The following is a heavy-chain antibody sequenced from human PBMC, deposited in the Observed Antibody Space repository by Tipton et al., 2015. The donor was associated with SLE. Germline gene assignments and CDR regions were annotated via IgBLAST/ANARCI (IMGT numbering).Heavy chain of an antibody. CDR1: GFTFSSCA. Sequence: GSLRLSCAASGFTFSSCAMSWVRQAPGKGEGWVSAISGSGGSTYYAGSVKGRFTISRDNSKNTLSLQMSSQRAEDTAVYFCARAKKGYCSGRSCSGDFWGQGTLVTVSS. D-gene: IGHD2-15*01. J-gene: IGHJ4*02. CDR2: ISGSGGST. CDR3: ARAKKGYCSGRSCSGDF. V-gene: IGHV3-23*01.